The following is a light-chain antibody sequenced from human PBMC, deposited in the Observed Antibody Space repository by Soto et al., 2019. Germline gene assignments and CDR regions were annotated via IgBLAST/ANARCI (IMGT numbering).Light chain of an antibody. CDR3: QHYAHNSPIT. Sequence: EIVLTQSPGTLSLSPVERATLSCRASQSVSSSYLAWYQQKPGQAPRLLIYGASSRATGIPDRFSGSGSGTDFTLTISRLEPEDFALYYCQHYAHNSPITFGQGTRLEI. CDR1: QSVSSSY. CDR2: GAS. V-gene: IGKV3-20*01. J-gene: IGKJ5*01.